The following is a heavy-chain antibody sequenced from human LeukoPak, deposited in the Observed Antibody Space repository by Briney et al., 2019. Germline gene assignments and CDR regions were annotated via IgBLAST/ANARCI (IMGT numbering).Heavy chain of an antibody. CDR2: TYTSGST. CDR3: ARARAYYDSSGYYYPIVYFDY. J-gene: IGHJ4*02. D-gene: IGHD3-22*01. Sequence: PSETLSLTCTVSGGSISSYYWSWIRQPAGKGLEWIGRTYTSGSTNYNPSLKSRVTMSVDTSKNQFSLKLSSVTAADTAVYYCARARAYYDSSGYYYPIVYFDYWGQGTLVTVSS. CDR1: GGSISSYY. V-gene: IGHV4-4*07.